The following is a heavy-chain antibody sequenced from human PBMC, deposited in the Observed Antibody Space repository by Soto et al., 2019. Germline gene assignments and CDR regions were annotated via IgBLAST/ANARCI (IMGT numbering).Heavy chain of an antibody. D-gene: IGHD3-10*01. V-gene: IGHV3-21*01. J-gene: IGHJ4*02. CDR2: ISSGGSYT. CDR1: GFTFSSYG. CDR3: ARKDGGLDY. Sequence: GSLRLSCAASGFTFSSYGMNWVRQAPGKGLEWISSISSGGSYTYYADSVKGRFTISRDNAKNSLYLQMNSLRVEDTAVYYCARKDGGLDYWGQGTLVTSPQ.